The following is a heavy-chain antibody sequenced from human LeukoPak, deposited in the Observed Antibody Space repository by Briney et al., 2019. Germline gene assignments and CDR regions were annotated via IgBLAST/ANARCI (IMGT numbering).Heavy chain of an antibody. V-gene: IGHV3-23*01. CDR2: ISGSGGST. CDR1: GFTFSSYA. CDR3: AKDGRQYGSGSYSVDY. J-gene: IGHJ4*02. Sequence: GGSLRLPCAASGFTFSSYAMRWVRQAPGKGLEWGSAISGSGGSTCYADSVKGRFTISRDNSKNTLYLQMNSLRAEDTAVYYCAKDGRQYGSGSYSVDYWGQGTLVTVSS. D-gene: IGHD3-10*01.